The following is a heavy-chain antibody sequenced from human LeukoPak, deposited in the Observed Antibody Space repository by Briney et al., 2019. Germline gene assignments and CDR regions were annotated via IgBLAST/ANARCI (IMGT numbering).Heavy chain of an antibody. CDR2: ISSSSSPM. V-gene: IGHV3-48*01. Sequence: GGSLRLSCAASGFGFSSYSMNWVRKAPGKGLEWISYISSSSSPMYYADSVKGRFTISRHNAKNSLYLQMNRLRVEDTAVYYCARNNDYGDYDDYWGQGTLVSVSS. CDR1: GFGFSSYS. J-gene: IGHJ4*02. D-gene: IGHD4-17*01. CDR3: ARNNDYGDYDDY.